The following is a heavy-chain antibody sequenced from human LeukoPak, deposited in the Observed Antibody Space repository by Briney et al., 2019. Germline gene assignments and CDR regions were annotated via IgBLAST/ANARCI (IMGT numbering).Heavy chain of an antibody. J-gene: IGHJ5*02. D-gene: IGHD6-13*01. V-gene: IGHV1-2*04. Sequence: ASVKVSCKASGYTFTGYYMHWVRQAPGQGLEWMGWINPNSGGTNYAQKFQGWVTMTRDTSISTAYMELSRLRSDDTAVYYCARLLPIAAAAPGWFDPWGQGTLVTVSS. CDR3: ARLLPIAAAAPGWFDP. CDR1: GYTFTGYY. CDR2: INPNSGGT.